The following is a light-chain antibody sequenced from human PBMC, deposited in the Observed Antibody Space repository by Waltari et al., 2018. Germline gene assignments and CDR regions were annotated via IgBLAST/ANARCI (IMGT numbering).Light chain of an antibody. J-gene: IGKJ1*01. V-gene: IGKV3-15*01. CDR3: QQYNNWRTT. CDR1: QNVYTN. Sequence: EVVVTQSPDTLSLSPGETATLSCRASQNVYTNIGWYQQNPGQPPRLLSYRASSRDTGVPARFSGSGSGTEFTLTINSLQSEDFAIYYCQQYNNWRTTFGQGTRVEI. CDR2: RAS.